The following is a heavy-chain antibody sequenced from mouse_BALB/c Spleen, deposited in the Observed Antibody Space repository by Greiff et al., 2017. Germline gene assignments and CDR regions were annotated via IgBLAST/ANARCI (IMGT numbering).Heavy chain of an antibody. J-gene: IGHJ4*01. Sequence: QVQLKESGAELMKPGASVKISCKATGYTFSSYWIEWVKQRPGHGLEWIGEILPGSGSTNYNEKFKGKATFTADTSSNTAYMQLSSLTSEDSAVYYCARTPHYGSGNYAMDYWGQGTSVTVSS. CDR3: ARTPHYGSGNYAMDY. D-gene: IGHD1-1*01. CDR2: ILPGSGST. V-gene: IGHV1-9*01. CDR1: GYTFSSYW.